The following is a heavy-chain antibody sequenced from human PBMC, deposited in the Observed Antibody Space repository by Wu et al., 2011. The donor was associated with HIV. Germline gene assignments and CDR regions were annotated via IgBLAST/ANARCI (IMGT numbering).Heavy chain of an antibody. CDR2: INPNSGGT. V-gene: IGHV1-2*02. CDR3: ARVEARDFWSGYYDY. D-gene: IGHD3-3*01. J-gene: IGHJ4*02. Sequence: EVKKPGASVKVSCKASGYTFTGYYMYWVRQAPGQGLEWMGWINPNSGGTNYAQKFQGRVTMTRDTSISTAYMELSSLRSDDTAVYYCARVEARDFWSGYYDYWGQGTLVTVPS. CDR1: GYTFTGYY.